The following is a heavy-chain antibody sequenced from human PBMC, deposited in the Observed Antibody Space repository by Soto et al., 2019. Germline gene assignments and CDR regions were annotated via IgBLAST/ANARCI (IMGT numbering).Heavy chain of an antibody. D-gene: IGHD6-6*01. CDR1: GYSFTSYW. V-gene: IGHV5-10-1*01. Sequence: PGESLKISCQGSGYSFTSYWISWVRQMPGKGLEWMGRIDPSDSYTNYSPSFQGHVTISADKSISTAYLQWSSLKASDTAMYYCARIDRITVRPSPDVWGQGTTVTVSS. CDR2: IDPSDSYT. J-gene: IGHJ6*02. CDR3: ARIDRITVRPSPDV.